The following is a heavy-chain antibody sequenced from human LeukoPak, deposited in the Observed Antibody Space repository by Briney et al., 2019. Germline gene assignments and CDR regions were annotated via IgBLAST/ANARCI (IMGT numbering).Heavy chain of an antibody. V-gene: IGHV1-2*02. CDR1: GYTFTGYY. CDR3: ARDSGPPYYYGSGIIDY. D-gene: IGHD3-10*01. Sequence: ASVKVSCKASGYTFTGYYMHWVRQAPGQGLEWMGWINPNSGGTNYAQKFQGRVTMTRDTSISTAYMELSRLRSDDTAVYYCARDSGPPYYYGSGIIDYWGQGTLVTASS. J-gene: IGHJ4*02. CDR2: INPNSGGT.